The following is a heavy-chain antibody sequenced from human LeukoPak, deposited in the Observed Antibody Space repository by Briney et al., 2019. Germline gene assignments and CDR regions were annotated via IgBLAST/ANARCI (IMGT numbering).Heavy chain of an antibody. J-gene: IGHJ4*02. V-gene: IGHV3-23*01. D-gene: IGHD1-26*01. CDR1: GFTFSSYA. Sequence: GGSLRLSCAASGFTFSSYAMSWVRQAPGKGLEWVSGISGSGSSTYYADSVKGRFTLSRDYPKNTLYLQMNSLRAEDTAVYFCAKYSGSYYYPPNWDSWGQGTLVTVSS. CDR2: ISGSGSST. CDR3: AKYSGSYYYPPNWDS.